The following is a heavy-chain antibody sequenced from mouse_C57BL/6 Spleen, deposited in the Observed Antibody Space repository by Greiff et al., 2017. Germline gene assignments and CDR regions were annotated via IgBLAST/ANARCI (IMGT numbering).Heavy chain of an antibody. J-gene: IGHJ3*01. CDR1: GYTFTSYW. Sequence: VQLQQPGAELVKPGASVKMSCKASGYTFTSYWITWVKQRPGQGLEWIGDIYPGSGSTNYNEKFKSKATLTVDTSSSTAYMQLSSLTSEDSAVYYCARPNSNYVGFAYWGQGTLVTVSA. CDR2: IYPGSGST. V-gene: IGHV1-55*01. CDR3: ARPNSNYVGFAY. D-gene: IGHD2-5*01.